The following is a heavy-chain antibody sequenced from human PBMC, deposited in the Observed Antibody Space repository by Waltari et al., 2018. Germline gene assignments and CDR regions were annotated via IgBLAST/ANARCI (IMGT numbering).Heavy chain of an antibody. Sequence: QVQLQQWGAGLLKPSETLSLTCAVYGGSFSGYYWSCIRQPPGKGLEWIGEINHSGSTNYNPSLKSRVTISVDTSKNQFSLKLSSVTAADTAVYYCARVHRGGFGGVMVDYWGQGTLVTVSS. J-gene: IGHJ4*02. CDR3: ARVHRGGFGGVMVDY. CDR2: INHSGST. V-gene: IGHV4-34*01. CDR1: GGSFSGYY. D-gene: IGHD3-16*01.